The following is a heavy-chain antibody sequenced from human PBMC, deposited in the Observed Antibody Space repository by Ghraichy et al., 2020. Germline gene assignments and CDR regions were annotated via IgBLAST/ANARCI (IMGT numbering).Heavy chain of an antibody. Sequence: LSLTRAASGFTFSSYAMSWVRQAPGKGLEWVSAISGSGGSTYYADSVKGRFTISRENSKNTLYLQMNSLRAEDTAVYYCAKGSETYCSGGSCYSLAFDYWGQGTLVTVSS. CDR2: ISGSGGST. CDR1: GFTFSSYA. D-gene: IGHD2-15*01. CDR3: AKGSETYCSGGSCYSLAFDY. V-gene: IGHV3-23*01. J-gene: IGHJ4*02.